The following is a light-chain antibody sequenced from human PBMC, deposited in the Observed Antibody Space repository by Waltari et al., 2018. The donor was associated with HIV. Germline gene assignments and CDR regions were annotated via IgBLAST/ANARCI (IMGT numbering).Light chain of an antibody. CDR1: SHRSYY. J-gene: IGLJ2*01. CDR2: GKN. CDR3: NSRDSSGNHVV. Sequence: SSELTQDPAVSVALGQTVRIPCQGDSHRSYYASWYQQKPGQAPELVIYGKNNRPSGIPDRFSGASSGNTASLTITGAQAEDEADYYCNSRDSSGNHVVFGGGTKLTVL. V-gene: IGLV3-19*01.